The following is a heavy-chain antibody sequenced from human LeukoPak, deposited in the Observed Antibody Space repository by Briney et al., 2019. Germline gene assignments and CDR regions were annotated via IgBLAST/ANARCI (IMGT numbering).Heavy chain of an antibody. J-gene: IGHJ4*02. CDR3: ARSAAGVDY. V-gene: IGHV4-34*01. D-gene: IGHD6-13*01. Sequence: PSETLSLTCAVYGGSFSGYYWGWIRQPPGKGLEWIGEINHSGSTNYNPSLKSRVTISVDTSKNQFSLKLSSVTAADTAVYYCARSAAGVDYWGQGTLVTVPS. CDR2: INHSGST. CDR1: GGSFSGYY.